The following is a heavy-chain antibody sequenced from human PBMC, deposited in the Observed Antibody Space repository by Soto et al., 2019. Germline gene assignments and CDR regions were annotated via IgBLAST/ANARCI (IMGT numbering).Heavy chain of an antibody. CDR1: GGSFSGYY. Sequence: QVQLQQWGAGLLKPSETLSLTCAVYGGSFSGYYWSWIRQPPGKGLEWIGEINHSGSTNYNPSLKSRVTISVDTSKNQFSLKLSSVTAADTAVYYCARGCPLLWFGGYYYYYGMDVWGQGTTVTVSS. D-gene: IGHD3-10*01. CDR3: ARGCPLLWFGGYYYYYGMDV. CDR2: INHSGST. V-gene: IGHV4-34*01. J-gene: IGHJ6*02.